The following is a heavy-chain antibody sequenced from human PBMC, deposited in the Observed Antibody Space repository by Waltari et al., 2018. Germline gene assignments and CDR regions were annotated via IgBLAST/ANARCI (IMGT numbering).Heavy chain of an antibody. CDR2: IYTSGST. Sequence: QVQLQESGPGLVKPSQTLSLTCTVSGGSISSGRYYWSWIRQPAGKGLEWIGRIYTSGSTNYNPSLKSRVTISVDTSKNQFSLKLSSVTAADTAVYYCARDSLYYGSGTYDAFDIWGQGTMVTVSS. J-gene: IGHJ3*02. V-gene: IGHV4-61*02. CDR3: ARDSLYYGSGTYDAFDI. D-gene: IGHD3-10*01. CDR1: GGSISSGRYY.